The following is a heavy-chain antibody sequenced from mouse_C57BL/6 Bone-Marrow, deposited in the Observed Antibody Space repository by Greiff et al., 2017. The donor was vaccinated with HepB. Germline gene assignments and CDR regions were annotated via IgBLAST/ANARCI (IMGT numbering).Heavy chain of an antibody. D-gene: IGHD4-1*01. Sequence: VQLVESGAELVRPGASVTLSCKASGYTFTDYEMHWVKQTPVHGLEWIGAIDPETGGTAYNQKFKGKAILTADKSFSTAYMELRSLTSEDSAVYYCTRWHWDVGYFDVWGTGTTVTVSS. CDR1: GYTFTDYE. V-gene: IGHV1-15*01. CDR3: TRWHWDVGYFDV. CDR2: IDPETGGT. J-gene: IGHJ1*03.